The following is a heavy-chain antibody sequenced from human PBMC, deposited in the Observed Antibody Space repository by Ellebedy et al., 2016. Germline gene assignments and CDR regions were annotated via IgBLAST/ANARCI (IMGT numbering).Heavy chain of an antibody. J-gene: IGHJ4*02. D-gene: IGHD6-19*01. CDR1: GFTFSTYA. CDR2: LTSGGDTI. Sequence: GESLKISCAASGFTFSTYAMNWVRQAPGKGLEWVSHLTSGGDTIYYVDSVKGRFTISRDNAKNSLYLQMNSLRDEDTAVYYCARHISGSGWPFDYWGQGTLVTVSS. CDR3: ARHISGSGWPFDY. V-gene: IGHV3-48*02.